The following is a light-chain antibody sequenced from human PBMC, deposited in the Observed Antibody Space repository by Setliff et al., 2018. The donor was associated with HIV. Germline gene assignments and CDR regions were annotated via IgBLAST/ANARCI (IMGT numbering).Light chain of an antibody. CDR1: SSGVGGYNY. V-gene: IGLV2-14*01. CDR2: DVS. J-gene: IGLJ1*01. Sequence: SVLTQPASVSGSPGQSITISCTGTSSGVGGYNYVSWYQQHPGKAPKFMIYDVSKRPSGVSNRFSGSKSGNTASLTISGLQAEDEADYYCSSYTSSSTYVFGTGTKVTVL. CDR3: SSYTSSSTYV.